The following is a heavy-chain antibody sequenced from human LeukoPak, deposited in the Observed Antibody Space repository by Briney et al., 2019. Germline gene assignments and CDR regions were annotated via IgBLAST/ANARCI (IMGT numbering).Heavy chain of an antibody. D-gene: IGHD5-24*01. CDR2: IYYTRST. J-gene: IGHJ5*02. Sequence: SETRSPTCIVAGASISSTNYYWGWIREPPVKGLEWIGPIYYTRSTYYNPCLETRFSISAHTSKTQFSRSVSSVTTAESSVDYCARRGRWSSGASWGQGALVTVSS. CDR3: ARRGRWSSGAS. CDR1: GASISSTNYY. V-gene: IGHV4-39*01.